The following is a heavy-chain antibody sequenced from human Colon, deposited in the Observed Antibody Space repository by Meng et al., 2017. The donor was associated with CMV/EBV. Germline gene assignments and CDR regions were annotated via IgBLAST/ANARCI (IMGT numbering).Heavy chain of an antibody. CDR1: GYNCTSHN. V-gene: IGHV7-4-1*02. J-gene: IGHJ4*02. CDR2: IETKTGNP. D-gene: IGHD6-25*01. Sequence: CQASGYNCTSHNMIWLRQAPGHGPAWMGWIETKTGNPPYAPGFTGRFGFSLDTSVSTTYLQISSLKAEDTAVYYCARDGLSGRYFDYWGQGTLVTVSS. CDR3: ARDGLSGRYFDY.